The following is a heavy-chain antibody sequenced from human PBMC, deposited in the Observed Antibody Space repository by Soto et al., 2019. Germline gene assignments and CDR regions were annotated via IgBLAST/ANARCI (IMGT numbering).Heavy chain of an antibody. Sequence: GGSLRLSCAASGFVFRNYAMTWVRQAPGKGLEWVSVISNSDVAYYADSVKGRFAISRDNYKNTLFLQMDSLRAEDTAVYYCAKCAGGHISTWRFDYWGQGTLVTVSS. CDR3: AKCAGGHISTWRFDY. J-gene: IGHJ4*02. CDR1: GFVFRNYA. D-gene: IGHD3-10*02. V-gene: IGHV3-23*01. CDR2: ISNSDVA.